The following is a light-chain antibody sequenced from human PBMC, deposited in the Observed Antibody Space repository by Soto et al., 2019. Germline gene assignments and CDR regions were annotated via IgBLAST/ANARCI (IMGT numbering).Light chain of an antibody. Sequence: EIVMTQSPATLSVSPGERATLSCRASQSVSGNLAWYQQKSGQAPRLLIYGASSRATGIPDRFSGSGSGTDFTLTISRLEPEDFAVYYCQQYGSSSYTFGQGTKVEIK. CDR1: QSVSGN. V-gene: IGKV3-20*01. CDR2: GAS. CDR3: QQYGSSSYT. J-gene: IGKJ2*01.